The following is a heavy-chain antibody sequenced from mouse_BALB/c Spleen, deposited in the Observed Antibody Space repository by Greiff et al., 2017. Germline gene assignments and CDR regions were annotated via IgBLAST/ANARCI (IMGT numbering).Heavy chain of an antibody. Sequence: EVQRVESGGGLVKPGGSLKLSCAASGFTFSSYAMSWVRQSPEKRLEWVAEISSGGSYTYYPDTVTGRFTISRDNAKKTLYLEMSSLRSEDTAMYYCARGGGNYDYYAMDYWGQGTSVTVSA. D-gene: IGHD2-1*01. CDR1: GFTFSSYA. CDR2: ISSGGSYT. V-gene: IGHV5-9-4*01. J-gene: IGHJ4*01. CDR3: ARGGGNYDYYAMDY.